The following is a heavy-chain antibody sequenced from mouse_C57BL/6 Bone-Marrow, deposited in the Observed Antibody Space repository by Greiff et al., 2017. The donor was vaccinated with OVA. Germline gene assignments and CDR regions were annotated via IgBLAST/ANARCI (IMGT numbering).Heavy chain of an antibody. CDR3: ARSTTVVAWYFDV. D-gene: IGHD1-1*01. CDR2: IYPRSGNT. J-gene: IGHJ1*03. Sequence: VQLQQSGAELARPGASVKLSCKASGYTFTSYGISWVKQRTGQGLEWIGEIYPRSGNTYYNEKFKGKATLTADKSSSTAYMELRSLTSEDSAVYFCARSTTVVAWYFDVWGTGTTVTVSS. V-gene: IGHV1-81*01. CDR1: GYTFTSYG.